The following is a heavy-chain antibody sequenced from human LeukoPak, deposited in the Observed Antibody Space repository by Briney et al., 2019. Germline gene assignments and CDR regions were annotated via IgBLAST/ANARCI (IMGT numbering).Heavy chain of an antibody. CDR1: GFTFSSYA. D-gene: IGHD6-19*01. CDR2: ISGSGGST. V-gene: IGHV3-23*01. CDR3: ATSSGWYSDYYGMDV. J-gene: IGHJ6*02. Sequence: GGSLRLSCAASGFTFSSYAMSWVRQAPGKGLEWVSAISGSGGSTYYADSVKGRFTISRDNSKNTLYLQMNSLRAEDTAVYYCATSSGWYSDYYGMDVWGQGTTVTVSS.